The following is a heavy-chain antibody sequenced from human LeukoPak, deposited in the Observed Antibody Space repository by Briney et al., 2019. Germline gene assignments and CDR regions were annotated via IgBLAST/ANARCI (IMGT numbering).Heavy chain of an antibody. CDR1: GFTFDDYA. CDR2: ISWNSGSI. CDR3: AKDTIGGVTGAFDI. V-gene: IGHV3-9*03. D-gene: IGHD3-10*01. J-gene: IGHJ3*02. Sequence: GGSLRLSCAASGFTFDDYAMHWVRQAPGKGLEWVSGISWNSGSIGYADSVKGRFTISRDNAKNSLYLQMNSLRAEDMALYYCAKDTIGGVTGAFDIWGQGTMVTVSS.